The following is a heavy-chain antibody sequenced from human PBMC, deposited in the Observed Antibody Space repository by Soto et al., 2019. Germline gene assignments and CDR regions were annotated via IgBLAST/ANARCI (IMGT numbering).Heavy chain of an antibody. CDR1: GFTFSSYG. J-gene: IGHJ4*02. D-gene: IGHD2-21*01. CDR2: ISYDGSNK. CDR3: AKEDLSYCGGDCYSSYFDY. V-gene: IGHV3-30*18. Sequence: QVQLVESGGGVVQPGRSLRLSCAASGFTFSSYGMHWVRQAPGKGLEWVAVISYDGSNKYYADSVKGRFTISRDNSQNTLYLQMNSLRGEDTAVYYCAKEDLSYCGGDCYSSYFDYWGQGTLVTVSS.